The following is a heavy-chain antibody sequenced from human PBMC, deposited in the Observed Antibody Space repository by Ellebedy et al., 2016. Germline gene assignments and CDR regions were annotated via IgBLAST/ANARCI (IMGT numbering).Heavy chain of an antibody. V-gene: IGHV3-23*01. CDR1: GFTFGSYS. CDR2: ISGSGDET. Sequence: GESLKISCAASGFTFGSYSMNWVRQAPGKGLEWVSTISGSGDETFYADSVKGRLTISRDNSKNTLYLQMNNLRAEDTALYFCATYGDYGRNYHYYDMDVWGQGTTVAVSS. J-gene: IGHJ6*02. D-gene: IGHD4-17*01. CDR3: ATYGDYGRNYHYYDMDV.